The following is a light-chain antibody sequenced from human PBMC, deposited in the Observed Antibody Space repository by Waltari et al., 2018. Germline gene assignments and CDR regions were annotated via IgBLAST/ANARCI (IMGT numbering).Light chain of an antibody. CDR2: EVT. Sequence: QSALTQPASVSGSPGQSITISCTGTSSDVGGYNYVSWYQQHPGKVPKLTIYEVTNRPSGVSDRFSGSKSGNTASLTISGLQAEDEADYYCSSYRSSTTLKYVFGTGTKVTVL. CDR3: SSYRSSTTLKYV. CDR1: SSDVGGYNY. J-gene: IGLJ1*01. V-gene: IGLV2-14*01.